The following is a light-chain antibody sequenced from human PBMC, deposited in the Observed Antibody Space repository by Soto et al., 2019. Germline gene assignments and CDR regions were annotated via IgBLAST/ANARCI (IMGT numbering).Light chain of an antibody. J-gene: IGKJ1*01. V-gene: IGKV1-5*01. Sequence: DIQMTQSPSTLSGSVGDRVTITCRASQTISSWLAWYQQKPGKAPKVLIYDASSLESGVPSRFSGSGSGTEFTLTISSLQPDDFATYYCQHNNGYSWTFGQGTKVDIK. CDR3: QHNNGYSWT. CDR2: DAS. CDR1: QTISSW.